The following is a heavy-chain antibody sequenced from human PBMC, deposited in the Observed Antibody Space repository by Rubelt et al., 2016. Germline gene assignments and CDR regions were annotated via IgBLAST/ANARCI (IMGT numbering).Heavy chain of an antibody. Sequence: QVQLQQWGAGLLKPSETLSLTCAVYGGSFSGYYWSWIRQPPGKGLEWIEEINHSGSTNYNPSLKSRVTISVDTSKDQCSLKLSSVTAADTAVYYCASYIPYSSSSFGGMDVWGQGTTVTVSS. J-gene: IGHJ6*02. CDR2: INHSGST. V-gene: IGHV4-34*01. D-gene: IGHD6-6*01. CDR1: GGSFSGYY. CDR3: ASYIPYSSSSFGGMDV.